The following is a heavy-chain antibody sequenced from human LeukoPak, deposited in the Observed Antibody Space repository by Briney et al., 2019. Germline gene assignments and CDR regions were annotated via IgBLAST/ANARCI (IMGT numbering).Heavy chain of an antibody. J-gene: IGHJ4*02. CDR3: ARGWDYFDY. Sequence: PSETLSLTCTVSGGSISSSSYYWGWIRQPPGKGLEWIGSIYYGGSTNYNPSLKSRVTISVDTSKNQVSLNLTSVTAADTAVYYCARGWDYFDYWGQGTLVTVSS. CDR2: IYYGGST. D-gene: IGHD1-26*01. CDR1: GGSISSSSYY. V-gene: IGHV4-39*07.